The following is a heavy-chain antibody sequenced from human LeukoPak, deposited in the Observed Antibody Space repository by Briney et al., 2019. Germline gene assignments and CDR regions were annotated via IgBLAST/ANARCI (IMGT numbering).Heavy chain of an antibody. Sequence: GGSLRLSCAASGFPFSSYWMHWVRQAPGKGLVWVSRINIDGSNTNYAGSVKGRFTISRDNAKNTLYLQMDSLRAEDTAVYYCARSLGGAYDYWGREPWSPSPQ. D-gene: IGHD1-26*01. CDR3: ARSLGGAYDY. V-gene: IGHV3-74*01. J-gene: IGHJ4*02. CDR1: GFPFSSYW. CDR2: INIDGSNT.